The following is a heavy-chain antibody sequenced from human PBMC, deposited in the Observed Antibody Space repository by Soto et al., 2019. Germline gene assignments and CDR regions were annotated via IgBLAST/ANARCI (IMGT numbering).Heavy chain of an antibody. J-gene: IGHJ4*02. D-gene: IGHD3-9*01. CDR3: TTGDILTGYYTGSFDY. CDR2: IKSKTDGGTT. CDR1: GFTFSNAW. Sequence: EVQLVESGGGLVKPGGSLRLSCAASGFTFSNAWMSWVRQAPGKGLEWVGRIKSKTDGGTTDYAAPMKGRFTISRDDSKNTLYLQMNSLKTEDTAVYYCTTGDILTGYYTGSFDYWGQGTLVTVSS. V-gene: IGHV3-15*01.